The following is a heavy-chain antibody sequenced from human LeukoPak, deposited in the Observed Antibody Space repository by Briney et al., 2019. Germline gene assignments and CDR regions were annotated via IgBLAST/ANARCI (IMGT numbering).Heavy chain of an antibody. CDR3: ATGLREDAFDI. D-gene: IGHD4-17*01. CDR1: GYTFTNYG. Sequence: ASVKVSCKASGYTFTNYGINWLRQAPGQGLEWMGWISAYNGDTNYAQRLQGRVTMTTDTSTSTAYMELSRLRSDDTAVYYCATGLREDAFDIWGQGTMSPSLQ. J-gene: IGHJ3*02. V-gene: IGHV1-18*01. CDR2: ISAYNGDT.